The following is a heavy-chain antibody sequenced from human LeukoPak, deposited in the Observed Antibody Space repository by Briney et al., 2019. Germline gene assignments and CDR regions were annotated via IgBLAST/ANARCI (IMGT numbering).Heavy chain of an antibody. CDR2: ISYDGSNK. J-gene: IGHJ4*02. CDR1: GFTFSSYG. V-gene: IGHV3-30*03. Sequence: PGGSLRLSCAASGFTFSSYGVHWVRQAPGKGLEWVAVISYDGSNKYYADSVKGRFTISRDNSKNTLYLQMDSLSVEDTAVYYCARGSGRYYYWGQGTLVTVSS. D-gene: IGHD1-26*01. CDR3: ARGSGRYYY.